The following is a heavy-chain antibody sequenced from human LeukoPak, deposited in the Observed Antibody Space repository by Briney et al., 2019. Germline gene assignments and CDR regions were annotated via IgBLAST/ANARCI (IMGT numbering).Heavy chain of an antibody. CDR2: IDDSGST. Sequence: PSETLSLTCTVSGGSIRSSHYYWGRLRQPPGQGLVWIGRIDDSGSTYYNPSLKSRVTISVDTSKNQFSLKLSSVTAADTAVYYCARHGTSQQLVLHFRILTHFDYWGQGTLVTVSS. V-gene: IGHV4-39*01. CDR3: ARHGTSQQLVLHFRILTHFDY. D-gene: IGHD6-13*01. CDR1: GGSIRSSHYY. J-gene: IGHJ4*02.